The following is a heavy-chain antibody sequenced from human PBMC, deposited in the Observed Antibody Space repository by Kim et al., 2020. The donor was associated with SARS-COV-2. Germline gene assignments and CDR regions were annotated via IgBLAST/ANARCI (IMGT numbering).Heavy chain of an antibody. J-gene: IGHJ4*02. D-gene: IGHD6-19*01. Sequence: SETLSLTCTVSGGSISSSSYYWGWIRQPPGKGLEWIGSIYYSGSTYYNPSLKSRVTISVDTSKNQFSLKLSSVTAADTAVYYCARQSASSGCPKFDYWGQGTLVTVSS. CDR3: ARQSASSGCPKFDY. CDR1: GGSISSSSYY. V-gene: IGHV4-39*01. CDR2: IYYSGST.